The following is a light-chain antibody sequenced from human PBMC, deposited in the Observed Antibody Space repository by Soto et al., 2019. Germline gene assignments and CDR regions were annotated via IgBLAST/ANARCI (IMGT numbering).Light chain of an antibody. CDR1: QSVTSTY. CDR3: QQYHSLPPT. J-gene: IGKJ3*01. V-gene: IGKV3-20*01. Sequence: EIVLTQSPGTLSLSPGERATLSCRASQSVTSTYLAWYQQKPGQPPRLLIYGASNMATGIPDRFSGSGSGTDFTLTISRLEPEDFTVYYCQQYHSLPPTFGPGTKVDI. CDR2: GAS.